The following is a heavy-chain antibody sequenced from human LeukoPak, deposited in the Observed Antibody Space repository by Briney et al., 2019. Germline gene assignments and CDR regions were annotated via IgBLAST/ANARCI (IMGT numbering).Heavy chain of an antibody. CDR1: GGSISSYY. CDR3: ARVQESQIDYYFDY. D-gene: IGHD3-9*01. J-gene: IGHJ4*02. CDR2: IYYSGST. Sequence: SETLSLTCTVSGGSISSYYWSWIRQPPGKGLEWIGYIYYSGSTNYNPSLKSRVSISVDTSKNQFSLKLSSVTAADTAVYYCARVQESQIDYYFDYWGQGTLVTVSS. V-gene: IGHV4-59*01.